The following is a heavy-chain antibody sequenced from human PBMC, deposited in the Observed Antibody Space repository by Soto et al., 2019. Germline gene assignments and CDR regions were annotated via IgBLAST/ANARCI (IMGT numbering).Heavy chain of an antibody. CDR1: SGSISSSNW. J-gene: IGHJ4*02. Sequence: QVQLRESGPGLVKPSGTLSLTCAVSSGSISSSNWWSWVRQPPGKGLEWIGEIYHSGSTNYNPSLKSRVTISVDKSKNQFSLKLSSVTAADTAVYYCARSIAVAGKASAIDYWGQGTLVTVSS. V-gene: IGHV4-4*02. D-gene: IGHD6-19*01. CDR3: ARSIAVAGKASAIDY. CDR2: IYHSGST.